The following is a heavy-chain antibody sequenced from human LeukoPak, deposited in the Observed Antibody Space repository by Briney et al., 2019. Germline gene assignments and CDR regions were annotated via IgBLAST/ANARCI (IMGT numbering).Heavy chain of an antibody. CDR1: GFTISSYW. J-gene: IGHJ4*01. CDR3: ARTYTGGWFDY. V-gene: IGHV3-74*01. D-gene: IGHD1-14*01. Sequence: GGSLRLSRAASGFTISSYWMHWVRQAPGKGPVWVSRISSDGSITNYADSVKGRFTISRDNARNTLYLQMNSLRAEDTAVYFCARTYTGGWFDYWGHGALVTVSS. CDR2: ISSDGSIT.